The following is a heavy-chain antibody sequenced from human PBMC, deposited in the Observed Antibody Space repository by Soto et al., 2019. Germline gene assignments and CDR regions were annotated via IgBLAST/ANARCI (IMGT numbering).Heavy chain of an antibody. CDR2: ISLYSDGT. Sequence: QVQLVQSGAEVKRPGASVKVSCKTSGYTFSNYGITWVRQAPGQPLEWLGWISLYSDGTNYAQKSQGRATMTTDTLTVTAYTELRSLRSDEPAVYYCMRVVPSAKARFGPWGQGTLVTVS. CDR3: MRVVPSAKARFGP. D-gene: IGHD1-26*01. V-gene: IGHV1-18*01. CDR1: GYTFSNYG. J-gene: IGHJ5*02.